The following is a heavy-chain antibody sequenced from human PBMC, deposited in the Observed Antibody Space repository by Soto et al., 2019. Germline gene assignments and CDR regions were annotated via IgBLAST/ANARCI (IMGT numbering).Heavy chain of an antibody. CDR3: GGVTYCHLRGGGGIDH. CDR2: ICATRHPL. Sequence: WIRQAPGQGLEWISNICATRHPLHYADTLKGRFVVSRDNSRDSLYLQMNGLRAEDTAIYYCGGVTYCHLRGGGGIDHWGPGTVFTVSS. D-gene: IGHD2-8*02. J-gene: IGHJ5*02. V-gene: IGHV3-11*01.